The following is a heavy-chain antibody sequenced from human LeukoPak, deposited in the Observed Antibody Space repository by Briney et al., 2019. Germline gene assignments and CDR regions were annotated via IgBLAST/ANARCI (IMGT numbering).Heavy chain of an antibody. CDR3: ARGGAAAAGLSRPYNWFDP. Sequence: ASVKVSCKASGYTFTSYDINWVRQATGQGLEWMGWMNPNSSNTGYAQKFQGRVTMTRNTSISTAYVELSSLRSEDTAVYYCARGGAAAAGLSRPYNWFDPWGQGTLVTVSS. CDR1: GYTFTSYD. J-gene: IGHJ5*02. CDR2: MNPNSSNT. V-gene: IGHV1-8*01. D-gene: IGHD6-13*01.